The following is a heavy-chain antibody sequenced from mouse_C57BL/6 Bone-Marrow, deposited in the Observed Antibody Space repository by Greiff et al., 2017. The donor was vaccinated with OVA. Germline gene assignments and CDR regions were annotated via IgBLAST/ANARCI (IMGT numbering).Heavy chain of an antibody. Sequence: QVQLKESGAELARPGASVKMSCKASGYTFTSYTMHWVKQRPGQGLEWIGYINPSSGYTKYNQKFKDKATLTADKSSSPAYMQLSSLTSEDSAVYYCARGPLDYWGQGTTLTVAS. CDR1: GYTFTSYT. CDR2: INPSSGYT. J-gene: IGHJ2*01. CDR3: ARGPLDY. V-gene: IGHV1-4*01.